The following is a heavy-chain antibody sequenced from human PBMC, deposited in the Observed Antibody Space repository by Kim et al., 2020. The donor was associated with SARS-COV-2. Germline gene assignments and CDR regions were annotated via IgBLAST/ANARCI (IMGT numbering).Heavy chain of an antibody. J-gene: IGHJ6*03. CDR3: ARDRIAAAGTGSYYYYMDV. CDR1: GYTFTGYY. V-gene: IGHV1-2*02. CDR2: INPNSGGT. D-gene: IGHD6-13*01. Sequence: ASVKVSCKASGYTFTGYYMHWVRQAPGQGLEWMGWINPNSGGTNYAQKFQGRVTMTRDTSISTAYMELSRLRSDDTAVYYCARDRIAAAGTGSYYYYMDVWGKGTTVTVSS.